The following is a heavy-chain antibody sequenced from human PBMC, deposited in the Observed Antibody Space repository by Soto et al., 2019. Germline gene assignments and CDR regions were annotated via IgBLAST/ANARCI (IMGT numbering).Heavy chain of an antibody. CDR3: ARAWAATAGWANWFDL. J-gene: IGHJ5*02. Sequence: QVQLQESGPGLVEPSQTLSLTCPVSVCSISGGGYSSCWVRLHPGKGLEWIGYIYYSGTTYYNPSIKSRLTISVDTSNTHSSQKLSFMTVAATVLYSCARAWAATAGWANWFDLWGQGTLVTVS. V-gene: IGHV4-31*03. CDR2: IYYSGTT. D-gene: IGHD6-13*01. CDR1: VCSISGGGYS.